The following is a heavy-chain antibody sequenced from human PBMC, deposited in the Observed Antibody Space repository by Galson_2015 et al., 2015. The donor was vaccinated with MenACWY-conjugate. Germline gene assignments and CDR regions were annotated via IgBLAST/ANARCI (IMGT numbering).Heavy chain of an antibody. Sequence: SLRLSCAASGFIFNTYWMHWVRQAPGKGLVWVSRINPGGSSTTYADSVKDRFNISRDNAKNTLYLQMNSLRPEDTAVFYCAKTRGSSFYFDSWGQGTLVTVSS. CDR1: GFIFNTYW. J-gene: IGHJ4*02. CDR2: INPGGSST. D-gene: IGHD2-15*01. V-gene: IGHV3-74*01. CDR3: AKTRGSSFYFDS.